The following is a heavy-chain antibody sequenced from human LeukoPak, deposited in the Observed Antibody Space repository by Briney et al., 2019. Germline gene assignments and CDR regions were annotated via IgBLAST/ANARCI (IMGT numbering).Heavy chain of an antibody. CDR1: GFTFSGSA. D-gene: IGHD5-18*01. CDR2: IRSKTNNYAT. CDR3: TRLSNEYSFGFDY. J-gene: IGHJ4*02. Sequence: GGSLRLSCAASGFTFSGSAMHWVRQASGKGLEWVGRIRSKTNNYATAYAESVKGRFTISRDDSKNTAYLQMNSLKTEDTAVYYCTRLSNEYSFGFDYWGQGTLVTVSS. V-gene: IGHV3-73*01.